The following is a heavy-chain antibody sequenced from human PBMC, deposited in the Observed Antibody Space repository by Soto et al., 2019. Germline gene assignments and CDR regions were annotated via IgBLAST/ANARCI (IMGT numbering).Heavy chain of an antibody. CDR2: IVADSGNT. D-gene: IGHD3-10*01. CDR3: ARVAGNGSGSRRFGP. V-gene: IGHV1-18*01. J-gene: IGHJ5*02. CDR1: GYTFTTYG. Sequence: QVQLMQSGAEVTKPGASVKVSCKTSGYTFTTYGLSWVRQAPGQGLEWMGWIVADSGNTIDEQKFQGRITMYTDTSTSAADMELRSLTTADTGLYYWARVAGNGSGSRRFGPWGQGALVTVSS.